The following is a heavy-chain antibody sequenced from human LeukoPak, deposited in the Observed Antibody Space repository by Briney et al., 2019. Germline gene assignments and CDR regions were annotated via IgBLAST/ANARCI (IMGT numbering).Heavy chain of an antibody. CDR2: ISSSGSTI. D-gene: IGHD4-11*01. Sequence: GGSLRLSCVASQFTFNNYAMNWVRQAPGKGLEWVSYISSSGSTIYYADSVKGRFTISRDNAKNSLYLQMNSLRAEDTAVYYCARDNWTVTPLGYWGQGTLVTVSS. CDR3: ARDNWTVTPLGY. V-gene: IGHV3-48*04. J-gene: IGHJ4*02. CDR1: QFTFNNYA.